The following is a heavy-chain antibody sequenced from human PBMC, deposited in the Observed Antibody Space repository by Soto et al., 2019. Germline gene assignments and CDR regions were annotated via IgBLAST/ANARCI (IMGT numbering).Heavy chain of an antibody. Sequence: GGSLRLSCAASGFTFDDYAMHWVRQAPGKGLEWVSGISWNSGSIGYADSVKGRFTISRDNAKNSLYLQMNSLRAEDTALYYCAKDRWRPKHLEDLLGAFDIWGQGTMVTVSS. D-gene: IGHD3-3*01. V-gene: IGHV3-9*01. CDR1: GFTFDDYA. J-gene: IGHJ3*02. CDR3: AKDRWRPKHLEDLLGAFDI. CDR2: ISWNSGSI.